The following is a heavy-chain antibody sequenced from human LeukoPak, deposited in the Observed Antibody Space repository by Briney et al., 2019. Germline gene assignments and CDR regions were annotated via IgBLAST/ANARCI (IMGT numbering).Heavy chain of an antibody. J-gene: IGHJ4*02. V-gene: IGHV1-2*02. Sequence: ASVKVSCKASGYTFTGHYMHWIRQAPGQGLEWMGWIEPNSGGTHYAQNFQGRLTISRDTSISTAYMELSRLSSDDTAMYYCARVAEDCSSTSCYAGVDYWGQGTLVTVSS. CDR1: GYTFTGHY. CDR3: ARVAEDCSSTSCYAGVDY. CDR2: IEPNSGGT. D-gene: IGHD2-2*01.